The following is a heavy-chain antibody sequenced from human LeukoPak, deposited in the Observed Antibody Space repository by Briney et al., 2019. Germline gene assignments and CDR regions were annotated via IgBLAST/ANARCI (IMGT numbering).Heavy chain of an antibody. V-gene: IGHV3-20*01. J-gene: IGHJ4*02. CDR3: ARDLYGSTGY. CDR2: INWNGGST. CDR1: GFTFDDYG. D-gene: IGHD1-26*01. Sequence: PGGSLRLSCAASGFTFDDYGMSWVRQGPGKGLEWVSGINWNGGSTGYADSVKGRFTISRDNAKNSLYLQMNSLRAEDTALYHCARDLYGSTGYWGQGTLVTVSS.